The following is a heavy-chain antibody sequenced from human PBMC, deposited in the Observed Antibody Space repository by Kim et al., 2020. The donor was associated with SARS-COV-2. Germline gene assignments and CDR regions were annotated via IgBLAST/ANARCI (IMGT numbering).Heavy chain of an antibody. CDR1: GYTFRSFD. CDR2: MNPKSGNT. Sequence: ASLKVSCKASGYTFRSFDINWVRQATGQGLEWMGWMNPKSGNTGYAQRFKGRVTLTKSTSESTAYMELSSLTFEDTAVYYCARGYSSSSQLYFFYMDVWGKGTTVTVS. V-gene: IGHV1-8*01. D-gene: IGHD6-6*01. CDR3: ARGYSSSSQLYFFYMDV. J-gene: IGHJ6*03.